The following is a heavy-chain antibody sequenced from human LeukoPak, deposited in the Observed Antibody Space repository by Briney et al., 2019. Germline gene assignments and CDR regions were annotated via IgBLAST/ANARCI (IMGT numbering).Heavy chain of an antibody. D-gene: IGHD5-24*01. Sequence: SETLSLTCTVSGDSISSSSYYWGWIRQPPGKGLEWIGSIYYSGSTYYNPSLKSRVTISVDTSKNQFSLKLSSVTAADTAVYYCARWSRDGYSFDYWGQGTLVTVSS. CDR3: ARWSRDGYSFDY. J-gene: IGHJ4*02. CDR1: GDSISSSSYY. V-gene: IGHV4-39*07. CDR2: IYYSGST.